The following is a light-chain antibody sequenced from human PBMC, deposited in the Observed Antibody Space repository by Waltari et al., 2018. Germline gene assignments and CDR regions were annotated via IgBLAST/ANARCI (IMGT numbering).Light chain of an antibody. CDR1: QSVSRT. J-gene: IGKJ1*01. V-gene: IGKV3-20*01. CDR2: DAS. CDR3: QKYGTLPAT. Sequence: LPPGKRATLSCRASQSVSRTLAWYQQKPGQAPRLLIYDASSRATGIPDRFSGSGSGTDFSLTISRLEPEDFAVYYCQKYGTLPATFGQGTKVEIK.